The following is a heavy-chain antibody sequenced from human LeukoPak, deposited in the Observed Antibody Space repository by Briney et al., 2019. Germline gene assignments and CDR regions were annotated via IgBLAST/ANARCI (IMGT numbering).Heavy chain of an antibody. CDR1: GFTVSTNY. D-gene: IGHD3-10*02. CDR3: ARDQGYYDRDAFDI. CDR2: IYDSGTI. Sequence: GGSLRLSCAASGFTVSTNYMSWVRQAPGKGLEWVSIIYDSGTIHYADSVKGRFTISRDNSKNTLYLQMNSLRAEDTAVYYCARDQGYYDRDAFDIWGQGTMVTVSS. J-gene: IGHJ3*02. V-gene: IGHV3-53*01.